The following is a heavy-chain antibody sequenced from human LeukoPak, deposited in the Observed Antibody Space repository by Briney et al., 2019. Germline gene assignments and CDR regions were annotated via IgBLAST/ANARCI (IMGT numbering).Heavy chain of an antibody. Sequence: SETLSLTCTVSGGSISSFYWSWIRQPAGKGLEWIGRIYTSGSTNYNPSLKSRVTISVDTSKDHFSLKLSSVTAADTAVYYCAREGDTAILKYWGQGTLVTVSS. J-gene: IGHJ4*02. D-gene: IGHD5-18*01. CDR2: IYTSGST. V-gene: IGHV4-4*07. CDR3: AREGDTAILKY. CDR1: GGSISSFY.